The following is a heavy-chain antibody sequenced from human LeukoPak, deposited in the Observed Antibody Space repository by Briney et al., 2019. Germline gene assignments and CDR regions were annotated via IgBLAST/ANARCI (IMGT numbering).Heavy chain of an antibody. Sequence: GASVKVSCKASGGTFSSYAISWVRQAPGQGLEWMGWINPNSGGTNYAQKFQGRVTMTRDTSISTAYMELSRLRSDDTAVYYCARGQIVARGWFDPWGQGTLVTVSS. CDR1: GGTFSSYA. CDR3: ARGQIVARGWFDP. V-gene: IGHV1-2*02. CDR2: INPNSGGT. D-gene: IGHD5-12*01. J-gene: IGHJ5*02.